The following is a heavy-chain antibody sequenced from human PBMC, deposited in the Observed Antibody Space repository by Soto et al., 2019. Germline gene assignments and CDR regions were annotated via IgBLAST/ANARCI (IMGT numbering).Heavy chain of an antibody. Sequence: GESLKLSCKGSGYRFTSYWIAWVRQMPGKGLECMGIIYPGDSDTRYSPSFEGQVTISADKSINTAYLQWSSLKASDSAMYYCARPFDTSGWYDHWGQGTLVTVSS. J-gene: IGHJ5*02. CDR1: GYRFTSYW. CDR3: ARPFDTSGWYDH. V-gene: IGHV5-51*01. D-gene: IGHD6-19*01. CDR2: IYPGDSDT.